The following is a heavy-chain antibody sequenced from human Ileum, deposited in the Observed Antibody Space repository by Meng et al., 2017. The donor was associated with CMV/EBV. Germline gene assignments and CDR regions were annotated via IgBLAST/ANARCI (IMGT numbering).Heavy chain of an antibody. CDR3: ARDREGDSSGYYYGYFDY. V-gene: IGHV3-53*01. Sequence: FTVSSNYMSWVRQAPGKGLEWVSVIYSGGSTYYADSVKGRFTISRDNSKNTLYLQMNSLRAEDTAVYYCARDREGDSSGYYYGYFDYWGQGTLVTVSS. J-gene: IGHJ4*02. CDR2: IYSGGST. D-gene: IGHD3-22*01. CDR1: FTVSSNY.